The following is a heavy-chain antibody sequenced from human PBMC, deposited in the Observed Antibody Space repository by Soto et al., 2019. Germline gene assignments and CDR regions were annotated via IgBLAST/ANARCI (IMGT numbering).Heavy chain of an antibody. Sequence: PGGSLRLSCAASGFIFSNYGMSWVRQAPGKGLEWVSSISGSGDRTHNADSVRGRFTISRDDSRNTLNLQMNSLRAEDTAIYYCAKTLEYSSSSVDYWGQGTLVTVSS. D-gene: IGHD6-6*01. CDR3: AKTLEYSSSSVDY. CDR1: GFIFSNYG. J-gene: IGHJ4*02. CDR2: ISGSGDRT. V-gene: IGHV3-23*01.